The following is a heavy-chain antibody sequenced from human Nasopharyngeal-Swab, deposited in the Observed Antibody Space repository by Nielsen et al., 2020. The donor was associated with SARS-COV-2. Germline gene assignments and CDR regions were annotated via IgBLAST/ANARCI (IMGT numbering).Heavy chain of an antibody. CDR3: ANGDTVAGTGY. CDR2: ISGSGGST. Sequence: GGSLRLPCAASGFTFSSYAMSWVRQAPGKGLEWVSAISGSGGSTYYADSVKGRFTISRDNSKSTLYLQMNSLRAEDTAVYYCANGDTVAGTGYWGQGTLVTVSS. V-gene: IGHV3-23*01. D-gene: IGHD6-19*01. CDR1: GFTFSSYA. J-gene: IGHJ4*02.